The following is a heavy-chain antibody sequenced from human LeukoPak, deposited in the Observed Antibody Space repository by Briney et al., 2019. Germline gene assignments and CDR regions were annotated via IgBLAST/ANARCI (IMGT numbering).Heavy chain of an antibody. V-gene: IGHV1-18*01. J-gene: IGHJ4*02. CDR2: ISAYNGNT. D-gene: IGHD3-10*01. Sequence: RASVKVSCKASGYTFTSYGISWVRQAPGQGLEWMGWISAYNGNTNYAQKLQGRVTMTTDTSTSTAYMELRSLRSDDTAVYYCARDGRITMVRGVPPRYFDYWGQGTLVTVSS. CDR1: GYTFTSYG. CDR3: ARDGRITMVRGVPPRYFDY.